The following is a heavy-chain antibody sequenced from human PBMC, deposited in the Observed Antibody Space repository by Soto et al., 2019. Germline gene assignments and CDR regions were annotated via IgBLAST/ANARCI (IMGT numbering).Heavy chain of an antibody. CDR3: ARGDSTDCSNGVCSFFYNHDMDV. V-gene: IGHV1-2*04. D-gene: IGHD2-8*01. CDR2: INPKSGGT. Sequence: ASVKVSCKASGYTFTSYYMHWVRQAPGQGLEWLGRINPKSGGTSTAQKFQGWVTMTTDTSISTASMALTRLTSDDTAIYYCARGDSTDCSNGVCSFFYNHDMDVWGQGTTVTVSS. J-gene: IGHJ6*02. CDR1: GYTFTSYY.